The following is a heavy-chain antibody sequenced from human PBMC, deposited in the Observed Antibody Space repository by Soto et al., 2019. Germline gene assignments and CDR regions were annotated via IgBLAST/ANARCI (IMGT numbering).Heavy chain of an antibody. V-gene: IGHV3-23*01. CDR2: ISGSGSAT. J-gene: IGHJ4*02. CDR1: GFTFSSYA. Sequence: EVQLLESGGGLVQPGGSLRLSCAASGFTFSSYAMTWFRQAPGKGLEWVSLISGSGSATYYADSMKGRFTISRDNSKNTLYLQMNSLRAEDTALYYCAKVAHGGDCYAHWGQGTLVTVSS. D-gene: IGHD2-21*02. CDR3: AKVAHGGDCYAH.